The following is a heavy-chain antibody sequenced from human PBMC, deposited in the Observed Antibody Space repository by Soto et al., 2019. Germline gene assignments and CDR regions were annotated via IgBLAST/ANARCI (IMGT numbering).Heavy chain of an antibody. CDR2: IYYSGST. Sequence: PSETLSLTCTVSGGSISSSSYYWGWIRQLPGKGLEWIGSIYYSGSTYYNPSLKSRVTISVDTSKNQFSLKLSSVTATDTAVYYCASYSRGGFAGVVYWGQGTLVTVSS. CDR3: ASYSRGGFAGVVY. J-gene: IGHJ4*02. V-gene: IGHV4-39*01. D-gene: IGHD3-10*01. CDR1: GGSISSSSYY.